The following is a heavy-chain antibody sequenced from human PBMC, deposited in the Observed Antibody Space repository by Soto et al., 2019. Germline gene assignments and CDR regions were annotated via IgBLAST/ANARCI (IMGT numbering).Heavy chain of an antibody. J-gene: IGHJ4*02. Sequence: QVQLVESGGGVVQPGRSLRLSCAASGFTFSSYGMHWVRQAPGKGLEWVAVISYDGSNKYYADSVKGRFTISRDNSKNTLYLQMNSLRAEDTAVYYCAKDPGGVEMATVDYWGQGTLVTVSS. CDR1: GFTFSSYG. V-gene: IGHV3-30*18. CDR2: ISYDGSNK. CDR3: AKDPGGVEMATVDY. D-gene: IGHD2-8*02.